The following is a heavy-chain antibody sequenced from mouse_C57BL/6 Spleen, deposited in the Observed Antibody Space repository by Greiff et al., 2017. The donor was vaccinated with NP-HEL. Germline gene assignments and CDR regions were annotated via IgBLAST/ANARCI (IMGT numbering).Heavy chain of an antibody. CDR1: GYSITSGYY. CDR2: ISYDGSN. J-gene: IGHJ3*01. CDR3: ASYPLGFAY. D-gene: IGHD5-5*01. V-gene: IGHV3-6*01. Sequence: EVKVEESGPGLVKPSQSLSLTCSVTGYSITSGYYWNWIRQFPGNKLEWMGYISYDGSNNYNPSLKNRISITRDTSKNQFFLKLNSVTTEDTATYYCASYPLGFAYWGQGTLVTVSA.